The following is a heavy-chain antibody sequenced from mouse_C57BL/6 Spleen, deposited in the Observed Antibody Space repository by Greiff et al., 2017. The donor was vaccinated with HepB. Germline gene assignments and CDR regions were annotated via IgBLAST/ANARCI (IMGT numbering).Heavy chain of an antibody. V-gene: IGHV1-74*01. CDR1: GYTFTSYW. J-gene: IGHJ2*01. Sequence: QVQLQQPGAELVKPGASVKVSCKASGYTFTSYWMHWVKQRPGQGLEWIGRIHPSDSDTNYNQQFKGKATFTVDKSSGTAYMQRSSLTSEDSAVYYCAIGYGNYPDYWGQGTTLTVSS. D-gene: IGHD2-1*01. CDR3: AIGYGNYPDY. CDR2: IHPSDSDT.